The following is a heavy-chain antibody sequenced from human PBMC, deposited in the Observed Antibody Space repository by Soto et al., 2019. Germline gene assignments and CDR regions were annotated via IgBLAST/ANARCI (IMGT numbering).Heavy chain of an antibody. CDR3: SALGV. V-gene: IGHV3-15*07. CDR2: IKSKADGETT. D-gene: IGHD1-26*01. J-gene: IGHJ6*02. CDR1: GFNFINAW. Sequence: EVQLVESGGGLVEPGGSLRLSCAASGFNFINAWMHWARQAPGKGLEWVGRIKSKADGETTDYAAPVKGRFIISRDDSKNTLYLQINSLKMEDTAVYYCSALGVWGQGTTVTVSS.